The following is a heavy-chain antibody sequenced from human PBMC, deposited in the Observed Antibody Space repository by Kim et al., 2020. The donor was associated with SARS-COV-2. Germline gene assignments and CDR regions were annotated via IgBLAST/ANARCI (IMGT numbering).Heavy chain of an antibody. D-gene: IGHD3-16*01. CDR3: ARDRFGGDYYYGMDV. V-gene: IGHV4-31*02. J-gene: IGHJ6*02. Sequence: QSLKSRVTTSVDTSKKQFSLKLSSVTAADTAVYYCARDRFGGDYYYGMDVWGQGTTVTVSS.